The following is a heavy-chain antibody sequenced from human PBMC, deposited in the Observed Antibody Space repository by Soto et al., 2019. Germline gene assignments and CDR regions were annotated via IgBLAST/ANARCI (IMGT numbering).Heavy chain of an antibody. Sequence: QVQLQQWGAGLLKPSETLSLTCAVYGGSFSGYYWSWIRQPPGKGLEWIGEINHSGSTNYNPSLKSRVTISVDTSKTQFSLKLSSVTAADTAVYYCARSRHILLYYYGSGSYYDNWFDPWGQGTLVTVSS. V-gene: IGHV4-34*01. CDR2: INHSGST. CDR3: ARSRHILLYYYGSGSYYDNWFDP. D-gene: IGHD3-10*01. J-gene: IGHJ5*02. CDR1: GGSFSGYY.